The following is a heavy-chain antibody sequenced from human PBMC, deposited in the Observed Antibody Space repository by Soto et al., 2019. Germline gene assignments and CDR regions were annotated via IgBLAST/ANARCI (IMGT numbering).Heavy chain of an antibody. CDR2: ISYDGSNK. D-gene: IGHD6-13*01. Sequence: GGSLRLSCAASGFTFSSYAMHWVRQAPGKGLEWVAVISYDGSNKYYADSVKGRFTISRDNSKNTLYLQMNSLRAEDTAVYYCASDSIAAAVYYYYGMDVWGQGTTVTVS. V-gene: IGHV3-30-3*01. CDR1: GFTFSSYA. J-gene: IGHJ6*02. CDR3: ASDSIAAAVYYYYGMDV.